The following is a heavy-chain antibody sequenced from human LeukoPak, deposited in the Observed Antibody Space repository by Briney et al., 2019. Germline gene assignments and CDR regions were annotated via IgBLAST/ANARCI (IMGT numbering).Heavy chain of an antibody. CDR2: INPNSGGT. Sequence: ASVKVSCKASGYTFTGYCMHWVRQAPGQGLEWMGWINPNSGGTNYAQKFQGRVTMTRDTPISTAYMELSRLRSDDTAVYYCARDPTMIVVVIPEDAFDIWGQGTMVTVSS. CDR3: ARDPTMIVVVIPEDAFDI. J-gene: IGHJ3*02. D-gene: IGHD3-22*01. CDR1: GYTFTGYC. V-gene: IGHV1-2*02.